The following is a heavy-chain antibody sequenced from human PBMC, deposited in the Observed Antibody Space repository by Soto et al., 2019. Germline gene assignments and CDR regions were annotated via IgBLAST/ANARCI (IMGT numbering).Heavy chain of an antibody. D-gene: IGHD2-8*01. V-gene: IGHV4-31*03. CDR2: IYYSGST. CDR1: GGSISSGGYY. CDR3: ARDRIVPTGGYYFDY. Sequence: SETLSLTCTVSGGSISSGGYYWSWIRQHPGKGLEWIGYIYYSGSTYYNPSLKSRVTISVDTSKNQFSLKLSSVTAADTAVYYCARDRIVPTGGYYFDYWGQGTLVTVSS. J-gene: IGHJ4*02.